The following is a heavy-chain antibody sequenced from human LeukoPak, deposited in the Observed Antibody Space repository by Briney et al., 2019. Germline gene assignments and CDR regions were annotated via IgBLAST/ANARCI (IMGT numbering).Heavy chain of an antibody. J-gene: IGHJ3*02. D-gene: IGHD3-16*02. CDR3: ARCLPYDYVWGSYRYTALEAFDI. CDR1: GGSFSGYY. V-gene: IGHV4-34*01. CDR2: INHSGSI. Sequence: PSETLSLTCAVYGGSFSGYYWSWIRQPPGKGLEWIGEINHSGSINYNPSLKSRLTISVDTSKNQFSLKLSSVTAADTAVYYCARCLPYDYVWGSYRYTALEAFDIWGQGTMVTVSS.